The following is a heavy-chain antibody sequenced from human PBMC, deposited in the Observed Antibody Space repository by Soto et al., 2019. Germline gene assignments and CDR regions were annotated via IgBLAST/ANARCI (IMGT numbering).Heavy chain of an antibody. Sequence: GESLKISCKGSGWTFSSYWITWVRQMPGKGLEWMGRIDPSDSYTNYSPSLEGHVTISVDRSSTTAYLQWSSLKASDTGMYYCARRGVFGSDWYGYWGQGTLVTVSS. CDR1: GWTFSSYW. D-gene: IGHD6-19*01. J-gene: IGHJ4*02. V-gene: IGHV5-10-1*01. CDR2: IDPSDSYT. CDR3: ARRGVFGSDWYGY.